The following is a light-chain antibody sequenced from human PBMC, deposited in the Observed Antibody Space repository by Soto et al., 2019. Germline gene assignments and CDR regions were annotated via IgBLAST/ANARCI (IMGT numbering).Light chain of an antibody. J-gene: IGKJ1*01. CDR2: KAS. CDR3: QQYYSYPWT. Sequence: DIQMTQSPSTRSASVGDRVTITCRASQSISSWLAWYQQKPGKAPKGLIYKASTLESGAPSRFSGSGSGTEFTLTISSLQPDDFATYYCQQYYSYPWTFGQGTKVDIK. CDR1: QSISSW. V-gene: IGKV1-5*03.